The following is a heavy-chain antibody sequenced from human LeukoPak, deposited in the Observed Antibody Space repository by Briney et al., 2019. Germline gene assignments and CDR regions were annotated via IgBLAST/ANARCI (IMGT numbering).Heavy chain of an antibody. J-gene: IGHJ4*02. D-gene: IGHD3-3*01. CDR2: ISNDGSRK. CDR3: ARDRAWNYFDY. V-gene: IGHV3-30*03. CDR1: GFTFSNYW. Sequence: GSLRLSCAASGFTFSNYWMHWVRQAPGKGLEWVAIISNDGSRKYYAHSVEGRFTISRDNSKNTLYLQMDSLRAEDTAVYYCARDRAWNYFDYWGQGTLVTVSS.